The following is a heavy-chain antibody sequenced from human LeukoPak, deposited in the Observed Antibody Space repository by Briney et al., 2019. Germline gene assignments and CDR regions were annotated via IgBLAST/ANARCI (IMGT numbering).Heavy chain of an antibody. CDR2: INPDASTK. CDR1: EFTFTTSW. D-gene: IGHD2-2*01. CDR3: ARDRAFSTFDY. V-gene: IGHV3-7*01. Sequence: PGGSLRLSCAASEFTFTTSWMTWVRQAPGKGLEWLGSINPDASTKNYAASVRGRFTFSRDNAKNSLYLHMSSLRAEDTAIYYCARDRAFSTFDYWGRGTLVTVSS. J-gene: IGHJ4*02.